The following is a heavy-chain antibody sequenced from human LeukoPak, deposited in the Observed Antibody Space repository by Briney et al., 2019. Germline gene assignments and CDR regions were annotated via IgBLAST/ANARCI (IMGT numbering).Heavy chain of an antibody. D-gene: IGHD2-15*01. CDR3: ARACSGGSCYSYTFDY. CDR1: GGSVSSGSYY. J-gene: IGHJ4*02. V-gene: IGHV4-61*01. CDR2: IYYSGST. Sequence: SETLSLTCTVSGGSVSSGSYYWSWIRQPPGKGLEWIGYIYYSGSTNYNPSLKSRVTISVDTSENQFSLKLSSVTAADTAVYYCARACSGGSCYSYTFDYWGQGTLVTVSS.